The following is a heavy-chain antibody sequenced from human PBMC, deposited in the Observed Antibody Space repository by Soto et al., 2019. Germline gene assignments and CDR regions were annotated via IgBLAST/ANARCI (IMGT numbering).Heavy chain of an antibody. CDR3: ARDVEKYGWFDP. CDR1: GGSISNSY. Sequence: LSLTCNVSGGSISNSYWTWIRQPPGKRLEWIGYIYYSGFTTYNPSLKSRVTMSIDTSKSQFSLKLRSVTSADTAVYYCARDVEKYGWFDPWGQGTLVTSPQ. J-gene: IGHJ5*02. V-gene: IGHV4-59*12. D-gene: IGHD2-2*01. CDR2: IYYSGFT.